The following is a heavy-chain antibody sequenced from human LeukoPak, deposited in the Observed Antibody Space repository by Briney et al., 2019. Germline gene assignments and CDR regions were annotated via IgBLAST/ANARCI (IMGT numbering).Heavy chain of an antibody. J-gene: IGHJ4*02. CDR1: GYSFTSYW. D-gene: IGHD4-17*01. V-gene: IGHV5-51*01. CDR2: IYPGDSDT. Sequence: GESLKISCQGSGYSFTSYWIGWVRQMPGKGLEWMGIIYPGDSDTRYSPSFQGQVTISADKSISTAYLQWSSLKASDTAMYYCARSTDVTVTTSYFDYWGQGTLVTVSS. CDR3: ARSTDVTVTTSYFDY.